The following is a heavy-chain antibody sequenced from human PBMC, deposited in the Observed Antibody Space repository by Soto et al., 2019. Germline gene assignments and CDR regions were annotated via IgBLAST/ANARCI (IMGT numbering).Heavy chain of an antibody. CDR3: ASLRVATIHYYSCGMDV. J-gene: IGHJ6*02. V-gene: IGHV1-69*06. D-gene: IGHD5-12*01. Sequence: QVQLVQSGAEVKKPGSSVKVSCKASGGTFSSYAISWVRQAPGQGLEWMGGIIPIFGTANYAQKFQGRVTINAAKSTSTAYMELSSLRSEDTAVYYCASLRVATIHYYSCGMDVWGQGTTVTVSS. CDR2: IIPIFGTA. CDR1: GGTFSSYA.